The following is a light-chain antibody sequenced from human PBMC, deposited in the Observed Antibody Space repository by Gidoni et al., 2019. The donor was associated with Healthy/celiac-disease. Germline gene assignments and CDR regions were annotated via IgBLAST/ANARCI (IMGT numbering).Light chain of an antibody. CDR3: QQRSNWPH. Sequence: EIVLTQSPATLSLSPGERATLSCRASQSVSSYLAWYQQKPGQTPRLLIYDASNRATGIPARFSGSGSGTVFTLTISRLEPEVFAVYYCQQRSNWPHFGGGTKVEIK. V-gene: IGKV3-11*01. CDR2: DAS. J-gene: IGKJ4*01. CDR1: QSVSSY.